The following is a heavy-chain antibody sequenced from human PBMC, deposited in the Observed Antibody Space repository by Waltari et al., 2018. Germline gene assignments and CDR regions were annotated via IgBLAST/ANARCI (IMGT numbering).Heavy chain of an antibody. J-gene: IGHJ3*01. V-gene: IGHV1-2*05. D-gene: IGHD1-1*01. CDR3: ATWRENAFDV. CDR2: SNPNSGGT. CDR1: GYTFTGYF. Sequence: QVQLVQSGAEMKKRGASVKVSCEASGYTFTGYFIHWVRQDPGQGLEWMGRSNPNSGGTNYAQKFQGRVTLTRDKSINTAYMDLSRLTSDDTGMYYCATWRENAFDVWGQGTMVTVST.